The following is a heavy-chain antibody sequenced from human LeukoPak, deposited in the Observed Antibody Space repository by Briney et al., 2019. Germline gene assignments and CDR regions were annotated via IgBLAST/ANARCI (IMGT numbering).Heavy chain of an antibody. V-gene: IGHV3-66*01. Sequence: GSLTLSCAASGVIVSNTYMSWVRPAPGKGLEWVSLIYSGGSANYVDSVKGRFIISRDNSKNTLNLQMNNLRAEDTAIYYCARESGRASPTDFWGQGTLVTVAS. CDR2: IYSGGSA. CDR3: ARESGRASPTDF. CDR1: GVIVSNTY. J-gene: IGHJ4*02. D-gene: IGHD6-25*01.